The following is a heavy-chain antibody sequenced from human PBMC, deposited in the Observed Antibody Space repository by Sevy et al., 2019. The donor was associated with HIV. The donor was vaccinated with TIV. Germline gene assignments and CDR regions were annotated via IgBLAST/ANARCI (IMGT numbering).Heavy chain of an antibody. CDR3: AKLTGSGGAFDY. Sequence: GGSLRLSCAASGFTFSSYGMHWVRQAPGKGLEWVAVISYDGSNKYYADSVKGRFTISRDNSKNTLYLQMNSLRAEDTAVYYCAKLTGSGGAFDYWGQGTLVTVSS. V-gene: IGHV3-30*18. J-gene: IGHJ4*02. CDR2: ISYDGSNK. D-gene: IGHD6-25*01. CDR1: GFTFSSYG.